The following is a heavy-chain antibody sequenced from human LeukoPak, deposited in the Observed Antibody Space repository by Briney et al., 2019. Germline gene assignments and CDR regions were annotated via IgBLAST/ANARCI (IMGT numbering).Heavy chain of an antibody. CDR1: GFTFSSYFW. J-gene: IGHJ4*02. V-gene: IGHV3-74*01. D-gene: IGHD4-23*01. Sequence: GGSLRLSCAASGFTFSSYFWMHWVRQAPGKGLVWASRIKSDGSSSTYADSVKGRFTISRDSAKNPLYLQMNTLRAEDTAVYYCVRDLDLGGYSSFEYWGQGTLVTVSS. CDR3: VRDLDLGGYSSFEY. CDR2: IKSDGSSS.